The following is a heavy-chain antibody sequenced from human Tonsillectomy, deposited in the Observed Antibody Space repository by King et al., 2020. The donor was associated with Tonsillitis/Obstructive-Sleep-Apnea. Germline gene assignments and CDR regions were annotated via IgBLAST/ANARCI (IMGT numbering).Heavy chain of an antibody. V-gene: IGHV3-53*01. Sequence: VQLVESGGGLIQPGGSLRLSCAASGFTVSSNYMSWVRQAPGKGLEWVSVIYSGGSTYYADSVKGRFTISRDNSKNTLYLQMNSLRAEDTAVYYCASLHPHCSSTSCPDYWGQGTLVTVSS. D-gene: IGHD2-2*01. CDR1: GFTVSSNY. J-gene: IGHJ4*02. CDR3: ASLHPHCSSTSCPDY. CDR2: IYSGGST.